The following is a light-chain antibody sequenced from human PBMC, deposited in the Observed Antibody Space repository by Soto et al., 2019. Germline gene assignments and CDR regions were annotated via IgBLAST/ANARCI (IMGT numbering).Light chain of an antibody. J-gene: IGLJ2*01. CDR1: SSDVGGFNY. V-gene: IGLV2-14*03. CDR2: DVS. CDR3: GAFTSSTTVDVV. Sequence: QSVLTQPASVSGSPGQSITISCTGTSSDVGGFNYVSWYQQHPGKAPQLIIYDVSHRPAGVSSRFSGSKSGNTASLTISGRQAEDEADYYCGAFTSSTTVDVVLGGGTKVTVL.